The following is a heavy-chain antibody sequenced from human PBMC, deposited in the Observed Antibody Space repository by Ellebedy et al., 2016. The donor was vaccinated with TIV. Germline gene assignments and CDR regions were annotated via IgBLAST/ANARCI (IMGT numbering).Heavy chain of an antibody. D-gene: IGHD3-10*01. Sequence: SETLSLXXTVSGGSISGGIDYWSWVRQAPGKGPEWIGNIYHSGTTYYNASLKIRVTISVDPSKDQFFLNLISVTAADTAVYYCARVLRGAHRFDPWGQGILVTVFS. J-gene: IGHJ5*02. V-gene: IGHV4-30-4*01. CDR1: GGSISGGIDY. CDR2: IYHSGTT. CDR3: ARVLRGAHRFDP.